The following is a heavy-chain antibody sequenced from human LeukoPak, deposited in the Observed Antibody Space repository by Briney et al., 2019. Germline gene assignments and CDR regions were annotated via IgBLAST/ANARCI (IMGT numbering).Heavy chain of an antibody. J-gene: IGHJ6*03. CDR1: GYTFTSYD. D-gene: IGHD4-17*01. V-gene: IGHV1-8*03. CDR3: ARAIYGDYSYYYMDV. Sequence: ASVKVSCKASGYTFTSYDINWVRQATGQGLEWLGWMNPNSGNTGYAQKFQGRVTITKNTSISTAYMELSSLKSEDTAVYYCARAIYGDYSYYYMDVWGKGTTVTVSS. CDR2: MNPNSGNT.